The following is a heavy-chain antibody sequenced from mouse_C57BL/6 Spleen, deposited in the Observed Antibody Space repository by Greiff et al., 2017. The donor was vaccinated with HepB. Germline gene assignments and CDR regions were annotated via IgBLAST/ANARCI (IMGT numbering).Heavy chain of an antibody. V-gene: IGHV2-9-1*01. D-gene: IGHD1-1*01. J-gene: IGHJ4*01. CDR1: GFSFTSYA. Sequence: VQLVESGPGLVAPAQSLSITCTVSGFSFTSYAISWVRQPPGKGLEWLGVIWTGGGTNYNSALKTRLTISKDNSKSQVFLKMISLQTDETARYSCARKRDYGSSPYAMDYWGQGTSVTVSS. CDR2: IWTGGGT. CDR3: ARKRDYGSSPYAMDY.